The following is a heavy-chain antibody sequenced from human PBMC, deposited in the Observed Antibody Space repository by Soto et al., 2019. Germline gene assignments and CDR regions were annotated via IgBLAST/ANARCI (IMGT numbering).Heavy chain of an antibody. CDR1: GFIFSSYW. CDR2: INSDGSST. D-gene: IGHD6-13*01. J-gene: IGHJ4*02. CDR3: ARDISRAAAGLDY. Sequence: PGGSLRLSCAASGFIFSSYWMHWVRQAPGKGLVWVSRINSDGSSTSYADSVKGRFTISRDNAKNTLYLQMNRLRAEDTAVYYCARDISRAAAGLDYWGQGTLVTVSS. V-gene: IGHV3-74*01.